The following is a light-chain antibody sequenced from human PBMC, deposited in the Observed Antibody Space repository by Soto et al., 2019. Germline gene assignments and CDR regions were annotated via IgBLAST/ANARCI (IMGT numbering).Light chain of an antibody. V-gene: IGLV1-40*01. CDR2: ANN. CDR3: QSYDSSRSPLYV. CDR1: SSNIGAGYD. J-gene: IGLJ1*01. Sequence: QYVLTQPPSVSGAPGQRVSISCTGSSSNIGAGYDVHWYQHLPGTAPKLLIYANNNRPSGVPDRFSGSKSGTSASLAITGLQAEDEADYYCQSYDSSRSPLYVFGTGTKLTVL.